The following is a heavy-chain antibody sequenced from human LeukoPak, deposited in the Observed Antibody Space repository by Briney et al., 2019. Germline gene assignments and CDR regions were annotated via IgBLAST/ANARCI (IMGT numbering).Heavy chain of an antibody. CDR1: GFTFSSYA. J-gene: IGHJ4*02. CDR3: AKESSLGYCSSTSCYYFDY. CDR2: IRYDGNDK. V-gene: IGHV3-30*02. D-gene: IGHD2-2*01. Sequence: GGSLRLSCAASGFTFSSYAMHWVRQAPGKGLEWVAFIRYDGNDKYYAHSVNVRFTISRDISNNTLYLQMNSLRAEDTAVYFCAKESSLGYCSSTSCYYFDYWGQGTLVTVSS.